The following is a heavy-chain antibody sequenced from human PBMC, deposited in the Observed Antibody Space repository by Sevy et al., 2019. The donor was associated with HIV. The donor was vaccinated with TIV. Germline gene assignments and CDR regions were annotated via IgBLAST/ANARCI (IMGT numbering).Heavy chain of an antibody. V-gene: IGHV3-53*01. D-gene: IGHD6-19*01. CDR3: AREDYSSAWYIGY. CDR1: GFTVSSSY. CDR2: IYSGGST. Sequence: GSLRLSCAASGFTVSSSYMSWVRQAPGMGLEWVSGIYSGGSTYYADSVKGRFTISRDNSKNTLYLQMNSLRAEDTALYYCAREDYSSAWYIGYWGQGTQVTVSS. J-gene: IGHJ4*02.